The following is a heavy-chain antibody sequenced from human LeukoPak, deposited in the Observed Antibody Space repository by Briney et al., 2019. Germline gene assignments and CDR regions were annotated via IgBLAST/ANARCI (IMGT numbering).Heavy chain of an antibody. J-gene: IGHJ4*02. Sequence: GGSLRLSCAASGFTFSDYYMSWIRQAPGKGLEWVSYISSSGSTIYYADSVKGRFTISRDNAKNSLYLQMNSLRAEDTAVYYCARNALPGYSSGRLDYWGQGTLVTVSS. V-gene: IGHV3-11*01. CDR3: ARNALPGYSSGRLDY. CDR1: GFTFSDYY. CDR2: ISSSGSTI. D-gene: IGHD6-19*01.